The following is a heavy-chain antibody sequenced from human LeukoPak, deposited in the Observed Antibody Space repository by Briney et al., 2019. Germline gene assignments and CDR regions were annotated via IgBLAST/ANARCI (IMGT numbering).Heavy chain of an antibody. V-gene: IGHV3-23*01. CDR3: AKEIRPNDC. CDR1: GFTFSSHG. D-gene: IGHD4-17*01. CDR2: ISIGGDTT. Sequence: GGYLRLSCAASGFTFSSHGMCWVRQAPGRGLEWVSSISIGGDTTYSDSVKGRFTISRDNSKNTLYLQLDSLRAEDTAIYYCAKEIRPNDCWGQGTLVTVSS. J-gene: IGHJ4*02.